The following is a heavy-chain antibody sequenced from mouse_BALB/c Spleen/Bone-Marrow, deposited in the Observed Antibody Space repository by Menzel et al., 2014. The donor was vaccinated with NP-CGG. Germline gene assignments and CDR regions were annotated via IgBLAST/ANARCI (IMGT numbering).Heavy chain of an antibody. Sequence: EVMLVESGGGMVQPGGSLRLSCATSGFAFTDYFMSWVCQPPGKALEWLGFIRNKANGYTTEYNASVKGRFAISRDNSQSILYLQLSTLRPEDSATYYCASSYALDSWGQGTSVTVSS. J-gene: IGHJ4*01. CDR3: ASSYALDS. CDR2: IRNKANGYTT. V-gene: IGHV7-3*02. CDR1: GFAFTDYF.